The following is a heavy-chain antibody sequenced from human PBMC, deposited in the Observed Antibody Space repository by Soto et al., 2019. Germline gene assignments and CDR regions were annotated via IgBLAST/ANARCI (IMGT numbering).Heavy chain of an antibody. J-gene: IGHJ6*02. CDR3: ARGILGGVRIDYGMDV. Sequence: EVQLVESGGGLVKPGGSLRLSCAASGFTFSNYNMNWVRQPPGKGLEWVSSITSAGSYIYYEESLKGRVTISRDNAKNSLFLQMNSLRAEDTALYFCARGILGGVRIDYGMDVWGQGTTVTVSS. V-gene: IGHV3-21*01. CDR2: ITSAGSYI. D-gene: IGHD2-8*02. CDR1: GFTFSNYN.